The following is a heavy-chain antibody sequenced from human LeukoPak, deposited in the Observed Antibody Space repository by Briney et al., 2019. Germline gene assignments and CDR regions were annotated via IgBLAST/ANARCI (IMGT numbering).Heavy chain of an antibody. CDR1: GHTLTELA. CDR2: FDPEAVDI. V-gene: IGHV1-24*01. J-gene: IGHJ3*01. CDR3: ATNGLQGDNVQPDDTFDV. Sequence: VASVTVSCTVSGHTLTELAMHWVRQAPGKGLEWVGGFDPEAVDIDYGQTFQGRVTLTEDTSTDTAYMELSSLRSDDTAIYYCATNGLQGDNVQPDDTFDVWGQGTVVTVPS. D-gene: IGHD1-1*01.